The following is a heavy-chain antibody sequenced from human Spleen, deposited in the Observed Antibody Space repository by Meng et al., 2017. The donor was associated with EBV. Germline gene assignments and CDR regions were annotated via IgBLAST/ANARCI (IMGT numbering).Heavy chain of an antibody. Sequence: HASCLRPLNPSQTMSLPCPVSGCPNTSSVYSWTWIRQPPGKGLEWIGYMYQSGSTYYSPSLKSRATISVDRSKNHLSLKLSSVTAADTAFYYCATIIVPATTMNYWGPGTLVTVSS. CDR3: ATIIVPATTMNY. CDR1: GCPNTSSVYS. D-gene: IGHD1-26*01. J-gene: IGHJ4*02. CDR2: MYQSGST. V-gene: IGHV4-30-2*01.